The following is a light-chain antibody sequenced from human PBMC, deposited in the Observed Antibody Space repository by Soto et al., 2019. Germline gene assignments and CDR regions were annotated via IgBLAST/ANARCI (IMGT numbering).Light chain of an antibody. Sequence: EIVMTQSPATLSVSPGESATLSCRASQSVNTNLAWYQQNPGRAPRLLIHGASTRATGIPARFSGSGSGTEFTLTISSLQSEDFAVYHCQQYNNWPPHTFGQGTKLEIK. CDR1: QSVNTN. J-gene: IGKJ2*01. V-gene: IGKV3-15*01. CDR3: QQYNNWPPHT. CDR2: GAS.